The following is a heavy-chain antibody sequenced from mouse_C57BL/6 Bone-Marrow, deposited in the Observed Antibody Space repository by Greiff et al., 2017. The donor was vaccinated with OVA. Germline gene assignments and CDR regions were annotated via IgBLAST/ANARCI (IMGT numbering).Heavy chain of an antibody. D-gene: IGHD2-10*01. CDR3: ARCSYLFYWYFDV. Sequence: QVQLKQPGAELVKPGASVKLSCTASGYTFTSYWMHWVKQRPGQGLEWIGRIHPNSGSTNYNEKFKSKATLTVDTSTSTAYMHLSSLTSEDSAVYYCARCSYLFYWYFDVWGTGTTVTVSS. CDR2: IHPNSGST. V-gene: IGHV1-64*01. J-gene: IGHJ1*03. CDR1: GYTFTSYW.